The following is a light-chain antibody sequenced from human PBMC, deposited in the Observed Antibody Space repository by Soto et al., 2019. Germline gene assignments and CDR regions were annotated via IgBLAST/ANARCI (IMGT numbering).Light chain of an antibody. CDR2: DAS. CDR1: QSISTY. CDR3: QQSYMDPIT. J-gene: IGKJ5*01. Sequence: DIQMTQSPSSLSASVGNRVTITCRASQSISTYLNWYQKKPGKAPNILIYDASRLQSGVPSRFSGSGGGTDCTLSISSVQPEDFETYFCQQSYMDPITFGQGTRLEIK. V-gene: IGKV1-39*01.